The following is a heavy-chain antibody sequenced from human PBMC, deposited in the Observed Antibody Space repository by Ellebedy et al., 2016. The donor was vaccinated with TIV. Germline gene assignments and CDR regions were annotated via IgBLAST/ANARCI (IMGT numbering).Heavy chain of an antibody. CDR2: VNHRGGT. CDR3: ARRKGWGIIMVTAILDY. V-gene: IGHV4-34*01. Sequence: SETLSLTXSVYGGSFSGYHWSWIRQSPGKRLEWIGEVNHRGGTNYNPSLKSRVTLSVDTSKNQFFLNLTSVTAADTAVYYCARRKGWGIIMVTAILDYWGQGTPVTVSS. D-gene: IGHD2-21*02. CDR1: GGSFSGYH. J-gene: IGHJ4*02.